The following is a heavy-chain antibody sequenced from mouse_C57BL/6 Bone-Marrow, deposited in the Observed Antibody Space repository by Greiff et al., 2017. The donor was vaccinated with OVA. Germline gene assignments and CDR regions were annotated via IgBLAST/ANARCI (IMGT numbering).Heavy chain of an antibody. D-gene: IGHD2-5*01. CDR1: GYAFSSSW. CDR3: ARCNYSNYGDY. Sequence: VQLQESGPELVKPGASVKISCKASGYAFSSSWMNWVKQRPGKGLEWIGRIYPGDGDTNYNGKFKGKATLTADKSSSTAYMQLSSLTSEDSAVYFCARCNYSNYGDYWGQGTTLTVSS. J-gene: IGHJ2*01. CDR2: IYPGDGDT. V-gene: IGHV1-82*01.